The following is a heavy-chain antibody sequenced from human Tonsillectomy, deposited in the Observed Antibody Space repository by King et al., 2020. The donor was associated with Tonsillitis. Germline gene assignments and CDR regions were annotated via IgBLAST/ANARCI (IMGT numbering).Heavy chain of an antibody. D-gene: IGHD3-22*01. Sequence: QLVQSGAEVKKPGSSVKVSCKASGGTFISYAISWVRQAPGQGLEWMGGIIPIFGTTNYAQKFQGRVTITADESTSTAYMELSILRSEDTAVYYCSRGEGHYYDSSGIYAYWGQGTLVTVSS. J-gene: IGHJ4*02. CDR3: SRGEGHYYDSSGIYAY. CDR2: IIPIFGTT. CDR1: GGTFISYA. V-gene: IGHV1-69*12.